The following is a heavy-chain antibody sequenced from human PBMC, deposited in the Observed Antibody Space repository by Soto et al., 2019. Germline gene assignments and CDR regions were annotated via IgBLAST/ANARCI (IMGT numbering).Heavy chain of an antibody. D-gene: IGHD4-17*01. V-gene: IGHV3-30*18. CDR1: GFTFSSYG. Sequence: GGSLRLSCAASGFTFSSYGMHWVRQAPGKGLEWVAVISYDGSNKYYADSVKGRFTISRDNSKNTLYLQMNSLRAEDTAVYYCAKDHWTYGDYLNAFDIWGQGTMVTVSS. CDR2: ISYDGSNK. CDR3: AKDHWTYGDYLNAFDI. J-gene: IGHJ3*02.